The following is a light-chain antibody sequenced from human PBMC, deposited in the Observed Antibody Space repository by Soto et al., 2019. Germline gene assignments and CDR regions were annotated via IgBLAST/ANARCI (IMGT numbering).Light chain of an antibody. V-gene: IGKV3-20*01. CDR2: GSS. CDR3: QQYGSSHRT. CDR1: QSVSSIY. J-gene: IGKJ1*01. Sequence: EIVLTQSPGTLSLSPGERATLSCRASQSVSSIYLAWYQQKPGQAPRLLMYGSSTRATGIPDRFSGSGSGTDFTLTINRLEPEDFAVYYCQQYGSSHRTFGQGTKVEIK.